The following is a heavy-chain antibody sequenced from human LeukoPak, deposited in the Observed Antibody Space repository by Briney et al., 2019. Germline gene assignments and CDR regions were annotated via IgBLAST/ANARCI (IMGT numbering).Heavy chain of an antibody. Sequence: SETLSLTCTVSGGSISSGGHSWSWIRQPPGKGLEWIGYIYHSGSGSTYYNPSLKSRVTISIDKSKNQFSLKLSSVTAADTAVYYCARGKITIFGVVTPLRPFDYWGQGTLVTVSS. CDR2: IYHSGSGST. J-gene: IGHJ4*02. V-gene: IGHV4-30-2*01. CDR3: ARGKITIFGVVTPLRPFDY. CDR1: GGSISSGGHS. D-gene: IGHD3-3*01.